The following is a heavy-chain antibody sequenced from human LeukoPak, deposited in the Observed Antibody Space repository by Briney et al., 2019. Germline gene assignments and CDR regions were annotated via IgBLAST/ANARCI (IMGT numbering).Heavy chain of an antibody. CDR1: GGSFSGYY. CDR3: ARGLGYSNFSDGHAYYYYMGV. CDR2: INHSGST. D-gene: IGHD4-11*01. V-gene: IGHV4-34*01. J-gene: IGHJ6*03. Sequence: PSETLSLTCAVYGGSFSGYYWSWIRQPPGKGLEWIGEINHSGSTNYNPSLKSRVTISVDTSKNQFSLKLSSVTAADTAVYYCARGLGYSNFSDGHAYYYYMGVWGKGTTVTVSS.